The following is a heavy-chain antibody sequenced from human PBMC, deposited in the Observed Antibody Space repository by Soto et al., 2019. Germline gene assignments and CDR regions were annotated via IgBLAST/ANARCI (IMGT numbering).Heavy chain of an antibody. D-gene: IGHD3-22*01. Sequence: GEYLKISCKASGYIFTNCWIVWVRQIPGKGLERMGIIYPGDSDTRYSPSFQGQVTISVDKSISTAYLQWSSLKASDTAMYYCATRGYHSSGYFDYWGQGTPVTVSS. V-gene: IGHV5-51*01. J-gene: IGHJ4*02. CDR1: GYIFTNCW. CDR2: IYPGDSDT. CDR3: ATRGYHSSGYFDY.